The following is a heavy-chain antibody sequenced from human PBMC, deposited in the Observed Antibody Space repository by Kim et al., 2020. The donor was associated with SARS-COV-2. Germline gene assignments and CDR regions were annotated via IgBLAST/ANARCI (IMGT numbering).Heavy chain of an antibody. CDR3: AKDRSWGLDY. V-gene: IGHV3-30*02. Sequence: NKYYADSVKGRFTISRDNSKNTLYLQMNSLRAEDTAVYYCAKDRSWGLDYWGQGTLVTVSS. J-gene: IGHJ4*02. D-gene: IGHD2-15*01. CDR2: NK.